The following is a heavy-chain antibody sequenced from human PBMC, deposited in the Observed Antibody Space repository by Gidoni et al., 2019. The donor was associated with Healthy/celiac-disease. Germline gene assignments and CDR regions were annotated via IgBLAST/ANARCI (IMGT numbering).Heavy chain of an antibody. CDR3: ARELPEQWLVRYYFDY. CDR2: IYHSGST. D-gene: IGHD6-19*01. J-gene: IGHJ4*02. V-gene: IGHV4-38-2*02. Sequence: QVQLQESGPGLVKPSETLSLTCAVSGYFISSGYYWGWIRQPPGKGLEWIGSIYHSGSTYYNPSLKRRVTISVDTSKNQFSLKLSSVTAADTAVYYCARELPEQWLVRYYFDYWGQGTLVTVSS. CDR1: GYFISSGYY.